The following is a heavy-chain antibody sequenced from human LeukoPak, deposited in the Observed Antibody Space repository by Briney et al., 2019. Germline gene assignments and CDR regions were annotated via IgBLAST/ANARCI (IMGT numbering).Heavy chain of an antibody. D-gene: IGHD3-9*01. CDR1: GYTFTNYD. CDR3: VRGDRNYDILTGYSKSWFDP. V-gene: IGHV1-8*03. CDR2: VNPYSGNT. J-gene: IGHJ5*02. Sequence: ASVKVSCKASGYTFTNYDINWVRQATGQGLEWVGWVNPYSGNTGYAQKFQGRVTITGNTAISTAYMELNSLTSEDTAVYYCVRGDRNYDILTGYSKSWFDPWGQGTLVTVAS.